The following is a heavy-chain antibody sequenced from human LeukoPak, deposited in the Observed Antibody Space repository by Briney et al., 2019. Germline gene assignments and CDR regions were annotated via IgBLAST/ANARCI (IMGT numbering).Heavy chain of an antibody. CDR3: ARWPGYYYGMDV. CDR2: IYYSGST. J-gene: IGHJ6*02. Sequence: SETLSLTCTVSGGSISSYYWSWIRQPPGKGLEWIGYIYYSGSTNYNPSLKSRVTISVDTSKNQFSLKLSSVTAADTAVYYCARWPGYYYGMDVWGQGTTVTVSS. D-gene: IGHD7-27*01. CDR1: GGSISSYY. V-gene: IGHV4-59*12.